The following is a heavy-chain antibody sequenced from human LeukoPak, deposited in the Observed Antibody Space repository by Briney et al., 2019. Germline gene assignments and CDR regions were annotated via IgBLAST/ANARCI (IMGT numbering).Heavy chain of an antibody. CDR3: AKDIEGIVVVAATQY. CDR1: GFTFSSYA. D-gene: IGHD2-15*01. J-gene: IGHJ4*02. CDR2: ISGSGGST. Sequence: GGSLRPSCAASGFTFSSYAMSWVRQAPGKGLEWVSAISGSGGSTYYADSVKGRFTISRDNSKNTLYLQMNSLRAEDTAVYYCAKDIEGIVVVAATQYWGQGTLVTVSS. V-gene: IGHV3-23*01.